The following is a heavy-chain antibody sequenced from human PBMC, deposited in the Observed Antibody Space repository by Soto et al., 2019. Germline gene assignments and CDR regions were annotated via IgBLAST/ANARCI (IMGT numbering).Heavy chain of an antibody. CDR2: ISNSGST. CDR1: GGSISSFH. V-gene: IGHV4-59*01. CDR3: ARGVVGASTGFQH. Sequence: SETLSLTCTVSGGSISSFHWSWIRQPPGKGLEWIGFISNSGSTNYNPSLKSRVTISLDTSKNQFSLKLSSVSAADTAVYYCARGVVGASTGFQHWGQGTLVTVSS. J-gene: IGHJ1*01. D-gene: IGHD1-26*01.